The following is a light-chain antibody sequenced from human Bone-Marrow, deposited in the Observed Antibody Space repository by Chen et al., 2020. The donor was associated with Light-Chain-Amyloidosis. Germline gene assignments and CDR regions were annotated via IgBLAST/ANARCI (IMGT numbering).Light chain of an antibody. CDR2: RDT. CDR3: QSADSSGTYEVI. V-gene: IGLV3-25*03. CDR1: DLPTKY. J-gene: IGLJ2*01. Sequence: SYELTQPPSVSVSPGQTARITCSGDDLPTKYAYWYQQKPGPAPVLVIHRDTERPSGISERFSGSSSGTTATLTISGDQAEDEADYHCQSADSSGTYEVIFGGGTKLTVL.